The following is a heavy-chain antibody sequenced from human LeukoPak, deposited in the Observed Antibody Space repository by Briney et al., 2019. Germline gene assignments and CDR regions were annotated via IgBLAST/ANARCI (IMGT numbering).Heavy chain of an antibody. CDR3: ARDIREVGESHYFDY. D-gene: IGHD1-26*01. CDR2: IHSSGST. CDR1: GFPITTYY. V-gene: IGHV4-59*01. Sequence: SETLSLTCTVSGFPITTYYWSWIRQSPGNGLEWIGLIHSSGSTTYNPSLKSRVTISVDTSKNQFSLHLSSVTAADKAVYYCARDIREVGESHYFDYWGQGTLVTVTS. J-gene: IGHJ4*02.